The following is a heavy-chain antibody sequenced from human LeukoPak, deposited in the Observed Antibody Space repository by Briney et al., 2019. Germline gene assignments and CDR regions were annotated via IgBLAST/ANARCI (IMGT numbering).Heavy chain of an antibody. D-gene: IGHD3-3*01. CDR2: IYSSGST. CDR1: GGSISSYY. V-gene: IGHV4-4*07. CDR3: ARESAIFGVFIVAFDY. J-gene: IGHJ4*02. Sequence: PSETLSPTCTVSGGSISSYYWNWIRQPAGKGLEWIGRIYSSGSTNYNPSLKSRVTMSVDTSKNQFSLKLNSVTAADTAVYYCARESAIFGVFIVAFDYWGQGALVTVSS.